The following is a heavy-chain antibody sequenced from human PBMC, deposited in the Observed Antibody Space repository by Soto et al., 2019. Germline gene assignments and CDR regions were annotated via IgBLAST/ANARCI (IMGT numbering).Heavy chain of an antibody. Sequence: QVQLVESGGGVVQPGRSLRLSCAASGFTFTTYSMHWVRQAPGKGLEWVAVISHDGNNKYYEDSVKGRFTISRDNSKNMLFVQMNRLRGEDTAVYYCTRAPGIVVVPVTLGDSFDFWGQGTLVTVSS. CDR3: TRAPGIVVVPVTLGDSFDF. CDR2: ISHDGNNK. CDR1: GFTFTTYS. J-gene: IGHJ4*02. D-gene: IGHD2-2*01. V-gene: IGHV3-30-3*01.